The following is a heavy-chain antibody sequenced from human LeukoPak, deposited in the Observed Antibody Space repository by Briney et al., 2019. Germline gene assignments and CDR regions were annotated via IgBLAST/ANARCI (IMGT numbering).Heavy chain of an antibody. Sequence: SETLSLTCTVSGASISGSYWSWIRQPPGKGLEWIGYIYYSGSTNYNPSLQSRVTISVDTSKNQFSLKLSSVTAADTAVYYCARTSVAVAGSPFDYWGQGTLVTVSS. CDR3: ARTSVAVAGSPFDY. V-gene: IGHV4-59*12. CDR2: IYYSGST. D-gene: IGHD6-19*01. CDR1: GASISGSY. J-gene: IGHJ4*02.